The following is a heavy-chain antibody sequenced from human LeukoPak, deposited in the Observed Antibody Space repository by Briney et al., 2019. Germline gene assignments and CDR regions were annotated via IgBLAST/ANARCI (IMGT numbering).Heavy chain of an antibody. CDR1: GGSISSSSYY. CDR3: ARQGCTSGVCYVADC. CDR2: IYYSGST. V-gene: IGHV4-39*01. D-gene: IGHD2-8*01. J-gene: IGHJ4*02. Sequence: SETLSLTCTVSGGSISSSSYYWGWIRQPPGKGLEWIGSIYYSGSTYYNPSLKSRVTISVDTSKNQFSLKLSSVTAADTAVYYCARQGCTSGVCYVADCWGQGTMVTVSS.